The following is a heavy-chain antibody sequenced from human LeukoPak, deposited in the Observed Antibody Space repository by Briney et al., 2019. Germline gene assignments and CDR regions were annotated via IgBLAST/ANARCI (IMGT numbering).Heavy chain of an antibody. Sequence: SGTLSLTCAVSGGSISSSNWWSWVRQPPGKGLEWIGEIYHSGSTNYNPSLKSRVTISVDKSKNQFSLKLSSVTAADKAVYYCARGPIDSGSYYNGFWGQGTLVTVSS. CDR3: ARGPIDSGSYYNGF. J-gene: IGHJ4*02. V-gene: IGHV4-4*02. CDR2: IYHSGST. CDR1: GGSISSSNW. D-gene: IGHD3-10*01.